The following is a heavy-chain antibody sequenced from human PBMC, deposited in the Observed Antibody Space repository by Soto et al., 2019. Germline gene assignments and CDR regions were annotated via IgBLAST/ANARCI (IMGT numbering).Heavy chain of an antibody. D-gene: IGHD5-12*01. V-gene: IGHV3-15*01. Sequence: PGGSLRLSCAASGFTFSNAWMSWVRQAPGKGLEWVGRIKSKTDGGTTDYAAPVKGRLTISRDDSKNTLYLQMNSLKTEDTAVYYCTTGRGYSGYGDYYYYMDVWGQGTLVTVSS. CDR3: TTGRGYSGYGDYYYYMDV. CDR1: GFTFSNAW. CDR2: IKSKTDGGTT. J-gene: IGHJ6*03.